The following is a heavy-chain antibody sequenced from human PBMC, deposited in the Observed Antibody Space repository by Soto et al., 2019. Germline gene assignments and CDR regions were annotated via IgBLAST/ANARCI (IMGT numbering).Heavy chain of an antibody. CDR1: GSTFTTSA. V-gene: IGHV1-58*01. CDR3: AAFLLAVGQ. CDR2: IVVGSGNT. J-gene: IGHJ4*02. D-gene: IGHD2-8*02. Sequence: SVKVSCKASGSTFTTSAFQWVRQTRGQRLEWIGWIVVGSGNTHYAQKFQGRVTITRDMSTETAYMELSSLTSEDTAVYFCAAFLLAVGQWGQGTLVTVSS.